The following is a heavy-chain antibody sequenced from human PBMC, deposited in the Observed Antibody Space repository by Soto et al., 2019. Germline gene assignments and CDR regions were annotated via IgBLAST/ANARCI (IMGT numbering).Heavy chain of an antibody. J-gene: IGHJ3*02. V-gene: IGHV3-74*01. CDR3: ARGGPYSWESFDI. Sequence: EVQVVESGGGLVQPGGSLRLSCAASGFTFSSYWMHWVRQAPGKGLVWVSCMNSGGSITTYADSVKGRFTISRDNAKNTFYLQMNSLTAEDTAVYYCARGGPYSWESFDIWGQGTMVTVSS. CDR2: MNSGGSIT. CDR1: GFTFSSYW. D-gene: IGHD1-26*01.